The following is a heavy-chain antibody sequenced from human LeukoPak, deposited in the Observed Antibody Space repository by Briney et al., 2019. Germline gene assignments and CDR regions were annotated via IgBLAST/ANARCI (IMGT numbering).Heavy chain of an antibody. J-gene: IGHJ4*02. CDR3: VKAHYSGSYPFDY. CDR2: ISGSGGNT. D-gene: IGHD1-26*01. CDR1: GFTFSSYA. Sequence: GGSLRLSCAASGFTFSSYAMSWVRQAPGKGLAWVSGISGSGGNTNYADSVKGRFTISRDNSKNTVFLQMNGLRAEDTAVYYCVKAHYSGSYPFDYWGQGTLVTVSS. V-gene: IGHV3-23*01.